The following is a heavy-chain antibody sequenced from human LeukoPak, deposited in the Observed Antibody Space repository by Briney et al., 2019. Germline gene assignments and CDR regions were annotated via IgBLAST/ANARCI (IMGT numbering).Heavy chain of an antibody. J-gene: IGHJ6*02. CDR2: IYYSGST. CDR1: GGSIGSGGYY. CDR3: ARAAGYCSSTSCSNYYYYGMDV. V-gene: IGHV4-31*03. Sequence: SETLSLTCTVSGGSIGSGGYYWSWIRQHPGKGLEWIGYIYYSGSTYYNPSLKSRVTISVDTSKNQFSLKLSSVTAADTAVYYCARAAGYCSSTSCSNYYYYGMDVWGQGTTVTVSS. D-gene: IGHD2-2*01.